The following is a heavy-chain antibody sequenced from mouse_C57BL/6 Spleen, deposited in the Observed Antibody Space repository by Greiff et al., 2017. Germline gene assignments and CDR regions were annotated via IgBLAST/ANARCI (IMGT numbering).Heavy chain of an antibody. J-gene: IGHJ3*01. CDR1: GYAFSSSW. V-gene: IGHV1-82*01. D-gene: IGHD1-1*01. CDR3: ARWGYGTSIAY. Sequence: QVQLQQSGPELVKPGASVKISCKASGYAFSSSWMNWVKQRPGEGLEWIGRIYPGDGDTNYNGKFKGKATLTADKSSSTAYMQLSSLTSEDSAVYFCARWGYGTSIAYWRQGTLVTVSA. CDR2: IYPGDGDT.